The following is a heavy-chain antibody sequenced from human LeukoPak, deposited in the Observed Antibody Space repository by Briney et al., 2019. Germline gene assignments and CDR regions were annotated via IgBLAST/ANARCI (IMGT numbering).Heavy chain of an antibody. J-gene: IGHJ4*02. D-gene: IGHD4/OR15-4a*01. Sequence: PSETLSLTCTVSGGSISSGGYYWSWIRQHPGKGLEWIGYIYYSGSTYYNPSLKSRVTISVDTSKSQFSLKLKSVTAADTALYYCCAESEYGDHDYWGQGTLVTVTS. CDR2: IYYSGST. CDR3: CAESEYGDHDY. CDR1: GGSISSGGYY. V-gene: IGHV4-31*03.